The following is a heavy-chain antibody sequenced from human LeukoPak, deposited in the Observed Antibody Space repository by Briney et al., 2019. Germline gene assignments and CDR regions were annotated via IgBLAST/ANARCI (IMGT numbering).Heavy chain of an antibody. V-gene: IGHV3-23*01. CDR1: GFTFSSYA. J-gene: IGHJ6*03. CDR3: AKDGYDYYYYYMDV. Sequence: GGSLRLSCAASGFTFSSYAMSWIRQAPGKGLEWVSAISGSGGSTYYADSVKGRFTISRDNSKNTLYLQMNSLRAEDTAVYYCAKDGYDYYYYYMDVWGKGTTVTVSS. CDR2: ISGSGGST. D-gene: IGHD1-1*01.